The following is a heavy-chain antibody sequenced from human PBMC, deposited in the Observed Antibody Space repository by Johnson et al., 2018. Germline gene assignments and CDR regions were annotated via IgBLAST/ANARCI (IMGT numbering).Heavy chain of an antibody. V-gene: IGHV3-33*01. D-gene: IGHD4-17*01. CDR2: IWYDGSNK. CDR1: EFTFSTYG. CDR3: ARARMPYGDYLEYFQH. J-gene: IGHJ1*01. Sequence: QVQLVQSGGGVVQPGRSLRLSCAASEFTFSTYGMHWVRQAPGTGLAWVAVIWYDGSNKYYADSVKGRFTISRDNSKNTLYLQMNSLRAEDTAVYYCARARMPYGDYLEYFQHWGQGTLVTVSS.